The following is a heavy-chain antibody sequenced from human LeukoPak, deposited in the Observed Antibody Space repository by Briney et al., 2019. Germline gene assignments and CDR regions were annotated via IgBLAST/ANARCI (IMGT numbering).Heavy chain of an antibody. V-gene: IGHV1-2*06. CDR3: AREDIVLMVYAMRGAFDI. Sequence: ASVKVSCKASGYTFTGYYKHWVRQAPGQGLEWMGRLNPNSGGTNYAQKFQGRVTMTRDTSISTAYMELSRLRSDDTAVYYCAREDIVLMVYAMRGAFDIWGQGTMVTVSS. J-gene: IGHJ3*02. CDR2: LNPNSGGT. D-gene: IGHD2-8*01. CDR1: GYTFTGYY.